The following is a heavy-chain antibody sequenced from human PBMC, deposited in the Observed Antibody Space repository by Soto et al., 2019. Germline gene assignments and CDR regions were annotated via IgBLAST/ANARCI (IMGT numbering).Heavy chain of an antibody. J-gene: IGHJ6*02. D-gene: IGHD1-7*01. V-gene: IGHV3-30*18. CDR2: ISYDGSNK. CDR1: GFTLSSYG. CDR3: AKAQYNWNYISSGYYYGMDV. Sequence: GGSLRLSCAASGFTLSSYGMHWVRQAPGKGLEWVAVISYDGSNKYYADSVKGRFTISRDNSKNTLYLQMNSLRAEDTAVYYCAKAQYNWNYISSGYYYGMDVWGQGTTVTVSS.